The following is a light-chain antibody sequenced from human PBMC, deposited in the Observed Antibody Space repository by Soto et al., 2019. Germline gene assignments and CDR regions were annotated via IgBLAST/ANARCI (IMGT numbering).Light chain of an antibody. Sequence: HSVLTQPASVSGSPGQSITISCTGTSSDVGGYHYVSWHRHHPGKAPKLMIYEVSNRPSGVSNRFSGSKSGNTASLTISGLQAEDEADYYCSSYTSSSTLVFGGGTKLTVL. V-gene: IGLV2-14*01. CDR2: EVS. J-gene: IGLJ3*02. CDR3: SSYTSSSTLV. CDR1: SSDVGGYHY.